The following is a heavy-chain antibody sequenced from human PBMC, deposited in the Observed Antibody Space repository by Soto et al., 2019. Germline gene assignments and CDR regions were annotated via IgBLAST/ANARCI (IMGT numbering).Heavy chain of an antibody. V-gene: IGHV3-30-3*01. CDR3: ARDKRDLRFLEWSYYFDF. CDR2: ISADGSNK. CDR1: GFTFSSYA. J-gene: IGHJ4*02. D-gene: IGHD3-3*01. Sequence: GSLRLSCAASGFTFSSYAMNWVRQAPGKGLEWVSAISADGSNKYYADSVKGRFTISRDNSKNTLYLQMNSLRAEDTAVYYCARDKRDLRFLEWSYYFDFWGQGTLVTVSS.